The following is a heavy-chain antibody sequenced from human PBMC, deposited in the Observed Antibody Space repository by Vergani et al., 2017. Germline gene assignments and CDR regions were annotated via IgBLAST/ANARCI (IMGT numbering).Heavy chain of an antibody. D-gene: IGHD6-13*01. J-gene: IGHJ4*02. CDR1: GGSISSSSYY. CDR2: IYYSGST. Sequence: QLQLQESGPGLVKPSETLSLTCTVSGGSISSSSYYWGWIRQPPGKGLEWIGSIYYSGSTYYNPSLKSRVTISVDTSKNQFSLKLSSVTAADTGEYYCARLNYSGSWYFDYWGQGTLVTVSS. V-gene: IGHV4-39*01. CDR3: ARLNYSGSWYFDY.